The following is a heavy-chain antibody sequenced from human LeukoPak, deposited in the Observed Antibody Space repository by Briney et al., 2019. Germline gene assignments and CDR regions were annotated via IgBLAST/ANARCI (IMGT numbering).Heavy chain of an antibody. CDR1: TFTFISYG. V-gene: IGHV3-30*02. J-gene: IGHJ4*02. D-gene: IGHD3-10*01. CDR3: ARDLSRGAGSFDY. CDR2: IRYDGNNK. Sequence: GGSLRLSCAASTFTFISYGMHWVRQAPGKGLEGVALIRYDGNNKYYAESVKGRFTISRDNSKNTLYLQMNSLRAEDTAVYYCARDLSRGAGSFDYWGQGTLVTVSS.